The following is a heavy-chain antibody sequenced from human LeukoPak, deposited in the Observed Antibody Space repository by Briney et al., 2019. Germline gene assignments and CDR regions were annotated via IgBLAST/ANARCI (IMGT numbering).Heavy chain of an antibody. Sequence: SVKVSCKASGGTFSSYAISWVRQAPGQGLEWMGGIIPIFGTANYAQKFQGRVTITTDESTSTAYMELSSLRSEDTAVYYCARGFWHDSRAGAFDIWGQGTMVTVSS. J-gene: IGHJ3*02. CDR3: ARGFWHDSRAGAFDI. CDR2: IIPIFGTA. D-gene: IGHD3-22*01. CDR1: GGTFSSYA. V-gene: IGHV1-69*05.